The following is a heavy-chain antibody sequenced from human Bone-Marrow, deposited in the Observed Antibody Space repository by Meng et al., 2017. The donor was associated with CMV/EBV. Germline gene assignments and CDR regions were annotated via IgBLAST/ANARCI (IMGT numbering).Heavy chain of an antibody. Sequence: GGSLRLSCAASGFTFSSYAMHWVRQAPGKGLEWVAVISYDGSNKYYADSVKGRFTISRDNSKNTLYLQTNSLRAEDTAVYYCARVKKGPKRYCSSTSCYTGAFDIWGQGTMVTVSS. CDR1: GFTFSSYA. V-gene: IGHV3-30-3*01. J-gene: IGHJ3*02. CDR2: ISYDGSNK. D-gene: IGHD2-2*02. CDR3: ARVKKGPKRYCSSTSCYTGAFDI.